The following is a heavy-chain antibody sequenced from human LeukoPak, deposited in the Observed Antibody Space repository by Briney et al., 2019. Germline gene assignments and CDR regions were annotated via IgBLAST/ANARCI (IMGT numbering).Heavy chain of an antibody. CDR2: ISYDGSNK. CDR3: AKSVHIVVVPAIPVYVGMDL. D-gene: IGHD2-21*02. CDR1: GFTFSSYG. Sequence: QPAGSLRLSCAASGFTFSSYGMHWVRQAPGKGLEGVAVISYDGSNKYYADSVKGRFTISSENSKNTLYLQMHRLRAQDTAVHYCAKSVHIVVVPAIPVYVGMDLWGQGTTVTVSS. V-gene: IGHV3-30*18. J-gene: IGHJ6*02.